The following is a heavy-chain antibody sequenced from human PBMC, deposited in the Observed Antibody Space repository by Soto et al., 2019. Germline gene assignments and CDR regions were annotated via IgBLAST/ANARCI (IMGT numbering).Heavy chain of an antibody. D-gene: IGHD6-13*01. Sequence: GGSLRLSCAASGFTFSSYSMNWVRQAPGKGLEWVSYISSSSSTIYYADSVKGRFTISRDNAKNSLYLQINSLRDEDTAVYYCARATYSSRWFPLGMDVWGQATTVTVTS. CDR2: ISSSSSTI. CDR3: ARATYSSRWFPLGMDV. CDR1: GFTFSSYS. V-gene: IGHV3-48*02. J-gene: IGHJ6*02.